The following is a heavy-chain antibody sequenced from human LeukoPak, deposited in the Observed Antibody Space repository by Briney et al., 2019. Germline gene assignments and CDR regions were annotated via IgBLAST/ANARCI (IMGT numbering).Heavy chain of an antibody. CDR2: INIHDDA. CDR1: GFSVSGNY. Sequence: GGSLRLSCAASGFSVSGNYLTWVRQAPGRGPEWVSFINIHDDAFYADSVKGRFTVSRDNSKNILYLQMNSLRAEDTAIYYCARGLVYYDTTGSYLAERPYFDSWGQGTLVTVSS. V-gene: IGHV3-53*01. J-gene: IGHJ4*02. D-gene: IGHD3-16*01. CDR3: ARGLVYYDTTGSYLAERPYFDS.